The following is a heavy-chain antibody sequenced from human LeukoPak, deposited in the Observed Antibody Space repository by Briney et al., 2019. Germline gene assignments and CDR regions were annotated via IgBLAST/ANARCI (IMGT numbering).Heavy chain of an antibody. V-gene: IGHV3-23*01. CDR2: ISGSGGST. J-gene: IGHJ4*02. CDR3: AISSVRGVITSFDY. D-gene: IGHD3-10*02. CDR1: GFTFSSYG. Sequence: GGSLRLSCAASGFTFSSYGMSWVRQAPGKGLEWVSGISGSGGSTKYADSVKGRVTISRDNYKNTLYLQMNSLRAEDTAVYYCAISSVRGVITSFDYWGQGTLVTVSS.